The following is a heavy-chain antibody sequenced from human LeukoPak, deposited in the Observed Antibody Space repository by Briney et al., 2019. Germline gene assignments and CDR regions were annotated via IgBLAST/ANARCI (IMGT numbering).Heavy chain of an antibody. CDR1: GGSISSSNW. D-gene: IGHD6-13*01. V-gene: IGHV4-4*02. CDR3: AREGIAAAGTPPFDY. Sequence: PSGTLSLTCAVSGGSISSSNWWSWVRQPPGKGLEWIGEIYHSGSTNYNPSLKSRVTISVDKSKNQFSLKLSSVTAADTAVYYCAREGIAAAGTPPFDYWGQGTLVTVSS. J-gene: IGHJ4*02. CDR2: IYHSGST.